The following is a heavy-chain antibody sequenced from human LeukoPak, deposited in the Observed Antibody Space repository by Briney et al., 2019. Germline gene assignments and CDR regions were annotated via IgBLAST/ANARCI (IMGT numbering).Heavy chain of an antibody. CDR1: GGSISNYY. CDR2: IYYSGST. CDR3: ARSRLEAAAGHFDY. D-gene: IGHD6-13*01. V-gene: IGHV4-59*01. J-gene: IGHJ4*02. Sequence: PSETLSLTCTVSGGSISNYYWSWIRQPPGKGLEWIGYIYYSGSTNYNPSLKSRVTISLATSKNQFSLKMNPVAGADTAVYFCARSRLEAAAGHFDYWGQGTLVSVSS.